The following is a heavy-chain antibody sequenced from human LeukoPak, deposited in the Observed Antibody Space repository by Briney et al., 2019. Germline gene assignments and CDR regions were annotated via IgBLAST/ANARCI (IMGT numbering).Heavy chain of an antibody. CDR3: ARAQLWFKTLGY. D-gene: IGHD5-18*01. CDR1: GGSFSGYY. V-gene: IGHV4-34*01. Sequence: SETLSLTCAVYGGSFSGYYWSLIRQPPGKGLEWIGEINHSGSTNYNPSLKSRVTISVDTSKNQFSLKLSSVTAADTAVYYCARAQLWFKTLGYWGQGTLVTVSS. J-gene: IGHJ4*02. CDR2: INHSGST.